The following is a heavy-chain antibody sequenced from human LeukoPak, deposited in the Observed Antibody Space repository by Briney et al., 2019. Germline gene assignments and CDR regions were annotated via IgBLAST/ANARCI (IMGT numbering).Heavy chain of an antibody. J-gene: IGHJ6*02. CDR2: IIPIFGTA. Sequence: SVKVSCKASGYTFTSYYMHWVRQAPGQGLEWMGGIIPIFGTANYAQKFQGRVTITADESTSTAYMELSSLRSEDTAVYYCARNFYDSRSAYGMDVWGQGTTVTVSS. CDR1: GYTFTSYY. V-gene: IGHV1-69*13. CDR3: ARNFYDSRSAYGMDV. D-gene: IGHD3-22*01.